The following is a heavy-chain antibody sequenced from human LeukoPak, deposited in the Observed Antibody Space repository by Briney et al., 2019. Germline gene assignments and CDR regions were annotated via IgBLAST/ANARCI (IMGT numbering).Heavy chain of an antibody. D-gene: IGHD6-6*01. CDR1: GGSISSYY. CDR2: IYYSGST. CDR3: ARRAGAARTYYYYGMDV. J-gene: IGHJ6*02. V-gene: IGHV4-59*08. Sequence: PSETLSLTCIVSGGSISSYYWSWIRQPPGKGLEWIGYIYYSGSTNYNPSLKSRVTISVDTSKNQFSLKLSSVTAADTAVYYCARRAGAARTYYYYGMDVWGQGTTVTVSS.